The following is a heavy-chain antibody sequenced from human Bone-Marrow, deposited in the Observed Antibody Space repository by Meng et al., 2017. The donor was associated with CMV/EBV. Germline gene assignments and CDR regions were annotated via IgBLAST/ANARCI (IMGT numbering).Heavy chain of an antibody. D-gene: IGHD6-19*01. J-gene: IGHJ3*02. CDR1: GFTVSSYA. CDR3: AKDQGSGWGDAFDI. V-gene: IGHV3-30*04. CDR2: ISDDGSGK. Sequence: GESLKISCAVSGFTVSSYAIHWVRQAPGKGLEWVAVISDDGSGKYYADSVKGRFTISRDNSKNTLFLQMSSLRAEDTAVYYCAKDQGSGWGDAFDIWGQGTMVTVSS.